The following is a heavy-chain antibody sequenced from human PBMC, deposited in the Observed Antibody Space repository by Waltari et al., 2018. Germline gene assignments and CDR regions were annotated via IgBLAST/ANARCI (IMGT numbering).Heavy chain of an antibody. CDR2: IWYDGSNK. V-gene: IGHV3-33*01. CDR1: GFTFSSYG. D-gene: IGHD6-13*01. Sequence: QVQLVESGGGVVQPGRSLRLSCAASGFTFSSYGMHWVRQAPGKGLEWVAVIWYDGSNKYYADSGKGRFTISRDNSKNTLYLQMNSLRAEDTAVYYCARDRMQQLVPVWYFDLWGRGTLVTVSS. J-gene: IGHJ2*01. CDR3: ARDRMQQLVPVWYFDL.